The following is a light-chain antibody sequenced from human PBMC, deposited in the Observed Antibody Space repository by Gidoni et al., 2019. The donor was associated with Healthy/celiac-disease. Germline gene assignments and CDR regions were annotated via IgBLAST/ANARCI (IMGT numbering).Light chain of an antibody. CDR2: AAS. J-gene: IGKJ4*01. Sequence: DIHMTQSPSSLSASVGDRVTITCRASQGISNYLAWYQQKPGKVPKLLIYAASTLQSGVPSRFSGSGSGTDVTLTISSLQPEDVATYYCQKYNSAPQVTFGGGTKVEIK. CDR3: QKYNSAPQVT. V-gene: IGKV1-27*01. CDR1: QGISNY.